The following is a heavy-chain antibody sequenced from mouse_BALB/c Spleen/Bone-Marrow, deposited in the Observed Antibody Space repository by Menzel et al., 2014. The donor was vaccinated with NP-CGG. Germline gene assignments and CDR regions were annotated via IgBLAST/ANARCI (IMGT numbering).Heavy chain of an antibody. V-gene: IGHV7-3*02. Sequence: EVKLEESGGGLVQPGGSLRLSCATSGFTFTDYYMSWVRQPPGKALEWLGFIRNKANGYTTEYSASVKGRFTISRDNSQSILYLQMNTLRTEDSATYYCARDRDYGGNWYFDVWGAGTTVTVSS. CDR2: IRNKANGYTT. D-gene: IGHD1-1*01. CDR3: ARDRDYGGNWYFDV. J-gene: IGHJ1*01. CDR1: GFTFTDYY.